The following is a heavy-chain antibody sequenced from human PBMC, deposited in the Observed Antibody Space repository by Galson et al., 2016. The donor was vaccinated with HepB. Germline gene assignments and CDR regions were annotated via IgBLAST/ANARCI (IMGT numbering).Heavy chain of an antibody. D-gene: IGHD1-26*01. CDR3: TMGELADY. V-gene: IGHV3-49*03. CDR2: IRSNAYGGTT. Sequence: SLRLSCAASGFTFGDYVMSWFRQAPGKGLEWVGFIRSNAYGGTTEYAASVKGRFTISRDDSKNIAYLQMNSLKTEDTAVYYCTMGELADYWGQGTLVTVSS. J-gene: IGHJ4*02. CDR1: GFTFGDYV.